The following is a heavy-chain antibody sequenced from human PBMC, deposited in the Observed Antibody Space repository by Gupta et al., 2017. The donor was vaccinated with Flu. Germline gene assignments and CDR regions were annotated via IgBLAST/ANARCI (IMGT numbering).Heavy chain of an antibody. CDR1: GGTFTNHA. D-gene: IGHD2-2*01. CDR2: IIPIVGTT. J-gene: IGHJ1*01. CDR3: ASDSYSSSPDAQAHFQD. Sequence: KAFGGTFTNHAINWVRQAPGQGLEWVGRIIPIVGTTNYAQRFQGSVTITADTSTRTAYMELSSLGSDDSAVYYCASDSYSSSPDAQAHFQDW. V-gene: IGHV1-69*04.